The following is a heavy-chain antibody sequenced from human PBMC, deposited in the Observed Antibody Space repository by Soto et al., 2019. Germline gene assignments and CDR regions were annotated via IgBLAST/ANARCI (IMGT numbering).Heavy chain of an antibody. Sequence: QVQLVESGGGVVQPGRSLRLSCAASGFTFSSYAMHWVRQAPGKGLEWVAVISYDGSNKYYADSVKGRFTISRDKSKKTLYLKVDSLRAEDWAVYYGAICGRSVYSCSWYSGLWGQGTLVTVSS. D-gene: IGHD6-13*01. V-gene: IGHV3-30-3*01. CDR1: GFTFSSYA. CDR3: AICGRSVYSCSWYSGL. J-gene: IGHJ4*02. CDR2: ISYDGSNK.